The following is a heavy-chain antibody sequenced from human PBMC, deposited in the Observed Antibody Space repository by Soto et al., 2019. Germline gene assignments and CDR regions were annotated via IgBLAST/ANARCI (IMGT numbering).Heavy chain of an antibody. Sequence: QVQLVQSGAEVKKPGSSVKVSCKASGYTFTSYYMHWVRQAPGQGLERMGVINPSAATTSYAQKCKGRVNMTRDTSTSTVYIELSSLKSEDTAVYYCARDLYPKIEAAGENDYGMDVWGQGTTVTVSS. CDR1: GYTFTSYY. J-gene: IGHJ6*02. V-gene: IGHV1-46*01. CDR2: INPSAATT. CDR3: ARDLYPKIEAAGENDYGMDV. D-gene: IGHD6-13*01.